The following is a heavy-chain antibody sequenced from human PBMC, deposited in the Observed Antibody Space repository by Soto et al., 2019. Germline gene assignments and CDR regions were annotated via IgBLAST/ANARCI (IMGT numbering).Heavy chain of an antibody. Sequence: LSLTCTVSGGSISSYYWSWIRQPAGKGLEWIGRIYTSGSTNYNPSLKSRVTMSVDTSKNQFSLKLSSVTAADTAVYYCARGRGYYDSSWVYYYGMDVWGQGTTVTVSS. CDR1: GGSISSYY. CDR2: IYTSGST. D-gene: IGHD3-22*01. V-gene: IGHV4-4*07. CDR3: ARGRGYYDSSWVYYYGMDV. J-gene: IGHJ6*02.